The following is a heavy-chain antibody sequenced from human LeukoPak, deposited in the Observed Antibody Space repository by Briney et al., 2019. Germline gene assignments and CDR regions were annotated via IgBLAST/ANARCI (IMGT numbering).Heavy chain of an antibody. CDR2: IYNSGTT. CDR1: GGSFSSYY. Sequence: SETLSLTCTVSGGSFSSYYWTWIRQAAGKGLEWIGRIYNSGTTNYSPSLEGRVTMSLDTSKNRFSLSLSSVTAADTAVYYCARDRLGATGHWRIDVWGRGTLVTVSS. D-gene: IGHD1-26*01. V-gene: IGHV4-4*07. CDR3: ARDRLGATGHWRIDV. J-gene: IGHJ2*01.